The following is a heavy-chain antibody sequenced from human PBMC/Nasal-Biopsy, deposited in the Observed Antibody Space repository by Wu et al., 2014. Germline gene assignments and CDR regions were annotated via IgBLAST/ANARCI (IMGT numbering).Heavy chain of an antibody. CDR2: IRNDGTTR. CDR1: GFTFGSYG. V-gene: IGHV3-74*03. J-gene: IGHJ6*02. CDR3: TRGKDYGMDV. Sequence: CAASGFTFGSYGMNWVRQAPGKGLVWLSHIRNDGTTRKYADSVKGRFTISRDNAKNTLFLQMNSLRDEDTAVYYCTRGKDYGMDVWGQGTTVTVS.